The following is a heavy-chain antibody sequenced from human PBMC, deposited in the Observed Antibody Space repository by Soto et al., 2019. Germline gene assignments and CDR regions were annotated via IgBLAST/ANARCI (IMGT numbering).Heavy chain of an antibody. CDR2: IHSDGSTT. D-gene: IGHD3-22*01. V-gene: IGHV3-74*01. J-gene: IGHJ4*02. CDR1: GFTFNYYW. Sequence: PGGSLRLSCAASGFTFNYYWMHWVRQAPGQGLVWVSHIHSDGSTTTYADSVKGRFTISRDNAKNTLSLQMNSLRAEDTAVYYCAREIYDDYDSSGFDHWGQGTLVTVSS. CDR3: AREIYDDYDSSGFDH.